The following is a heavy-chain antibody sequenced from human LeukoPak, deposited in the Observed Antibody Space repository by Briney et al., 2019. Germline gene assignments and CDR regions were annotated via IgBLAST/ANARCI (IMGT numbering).Heavy chain of an antibody. D-gene: IGHD2-2*01. J-gene: IGHJ3*02. CDR3: ARNIVVVPAAPAAFDI. V-gene: IGHV4-30-4*01. Sequence: SETLSLACTVSGGSISSGDYYWSWIRQPPGKGLEWIGYIYYSGSTYYNPSLKSRVTISVDRSKNQFSLKLSSVTAADTAVYYCARNIVVVPAAPAAFDIWGQGTMVTVSS. CDR2: IYYSGST. CDR1: GGSISSGDYY.